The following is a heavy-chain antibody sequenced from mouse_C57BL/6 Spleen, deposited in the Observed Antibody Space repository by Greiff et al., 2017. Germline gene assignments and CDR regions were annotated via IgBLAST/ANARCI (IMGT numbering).Heavy chain of an antibody. Sequence: EVKLQESGGGLVKPGGSLKLSCAASGFTFSDYGMHWVRQAPEKGLEWVAYISSGSSTIYYADTVKGRFTISRDNAKNTLFLQMTSLRSEDTAMYYCARNNYGSSFHYFDYWGQGTTLTVSS. D-gene: IGHD1-1*01. CDR2: ISSGSSTI. CDR1: GFTFSDYG. CDR3: ARNNYGSSFHYFDY. J-gene: IGHJ2*01. V-gene: IGHV5-17*01.